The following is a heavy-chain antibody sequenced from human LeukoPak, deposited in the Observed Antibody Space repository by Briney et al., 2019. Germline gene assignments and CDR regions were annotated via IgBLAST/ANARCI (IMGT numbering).Heavy chain of an antibody. V-gene: IGHV4-30-2*01. CDR2: IYHSGDT. D-gene: IGHD2/OR15-2a*01. CDR1: GGSISSGDYS. J-gene: IGHJ3*02. Sequence: SETLSLTCAVSGGSISSGDYSWTWIRQPPERGLELIGYIYHSGDTYYSPSVKSRVTLSVDRSKNQFSLQLRSVTAADTAVYYCARGRSIYGHDAFDIWDQGTMVTVSS. CDR3: ARGRSIYGHDAFDI.